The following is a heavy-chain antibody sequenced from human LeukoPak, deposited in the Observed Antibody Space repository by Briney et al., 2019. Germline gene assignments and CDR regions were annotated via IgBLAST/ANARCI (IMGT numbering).Heavy chain of an antibody. CDR3: ARDPDYYDSSGYYYY. J-gene: IGHJ4*02. CDR1: GYTFTGYY. Sequence: ASVKVSCKASGYTFTGYYMHWVRQAPGQGLEWMGWINPNSGGTNYAQKFQGRVTMTRDTSISTAYMELSRLRSDDTAVYYCARDPDYYDSSGYYYYWGQGTLVTVSS. V-gene: IGHV1-2*02. D-gene: IGHD3-22*01. CDR2: INPNSGGT.